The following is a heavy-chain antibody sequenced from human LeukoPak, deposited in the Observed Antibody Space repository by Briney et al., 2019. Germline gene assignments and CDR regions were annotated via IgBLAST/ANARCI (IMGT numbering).Heavy chain of an antibody. CDR2: IKEDGSEK. CDR3: AREIRSTVADYFDH. CDR1: GFTFSSIW. D-gene: IGHD4-23*01. Sequence: GGSLRLSCVASGFTFSSIWMSWVRQAPGRGLEWVANIKEDGSEKYYVDSVKGRFTISRDNAKNSLYLQMNSLRAEDTAVYYCAREIRSTVADYFDHWGQGTLVTVSS. J-gene: IGHJ4*02. V-gene: IGHV3-7*05.